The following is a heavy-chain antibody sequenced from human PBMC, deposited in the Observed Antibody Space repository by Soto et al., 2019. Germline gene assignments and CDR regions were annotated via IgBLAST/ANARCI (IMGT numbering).Heavy chain of an antibody. CDR2: IRSKANSYAT. CDR3: MGLINSYYDGWSGYYIRYMDV. J-gene: IGHJ6*03. D-gene: IGHD3-3*01. Sequence: PGGSLRLSCAASGFTFSGSAMHWVRQASGKGLEWVGRIRSKANSYATAYAASVKGRFTISRDDSKNTAYLQMNSLKTEDTAVYYCMGLINSYYDGWSGYYIRYMDVWGKGTTVNVSS. V-gene: IGHV3-73*01. CDR1: GFTFSGSA.